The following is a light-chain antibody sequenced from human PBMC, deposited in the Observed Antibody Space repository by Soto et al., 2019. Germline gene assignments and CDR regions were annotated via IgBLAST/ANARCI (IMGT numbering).Light chain of an antibody. CDR2: DNT. V-gene: IGLV1-40*01. CDR1: SSNIGAGYD. CDR3: SSYAGSNMGV. Sequence: QSVLTQPPSVSGAPGQRVTISCSGSSSNIGAGYDAHWYQQLPGAAPKLLIFDNTNRPSGVPDRFSGSKSGASASLAITGLQAEDEADYYCSSYAGSNMGVFGSGTKVTVL. J-gene: IGLJ1*01.